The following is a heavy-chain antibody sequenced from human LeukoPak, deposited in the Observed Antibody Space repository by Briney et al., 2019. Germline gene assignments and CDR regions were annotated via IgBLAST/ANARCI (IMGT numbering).Heavy chain of an antibody. V-gene: IGHV3-7*01. CDR2: IKHDAIEE. Sequence: GGSLRLYCEASGFFFSTYWMAWVRQAPGKWLEWVASIKHDAIEEHYADSVKGRFTVSRDNGRNSLYLEMKSLRVEDAAVYYCSREFEPWGQGTLVIVSS. CDR1: GFFFSTYW. CDR3: SREFEP. J-gene: IGHJ5*02.